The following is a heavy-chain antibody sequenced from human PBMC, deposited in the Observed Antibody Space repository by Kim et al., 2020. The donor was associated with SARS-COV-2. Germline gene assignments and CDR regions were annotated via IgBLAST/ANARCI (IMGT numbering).Heavy chain of an antibody. CDR1: GGSFSGYY. Sequence: SETLSLTCAVYGGSFSGYYWSWIRQPPGKGLEWIGEINHSGSTNYNPSLKSRVTISVDTSKNQFSLKRSSVTAADTAVYYCARCYPAQATKTNWFDPWGQGTLVTVSS. D-gene: IGHD2-15*01. CDR2: INHSGST. J-gene: IGHJ5*02. V-gene: IGHV4-34*01. CDR3: ARCYPAQATKTNWFDP.